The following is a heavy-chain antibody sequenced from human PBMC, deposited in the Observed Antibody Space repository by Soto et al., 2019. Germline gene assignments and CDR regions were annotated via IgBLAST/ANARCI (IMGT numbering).Heavy chain of an antibody. J-gene: IGHJ4*02. CDR1: GFTFNVYY. Sequence: EVQLVESGGGLVQPGGSLRLSCEASGFTFNVYYMTWVRQAPGKGLEWVASIKNDGSEQYYVDSVKGRFTISRDNAKNLIILQKNRPGAGDTALQYLSRENWFQDYWGQGTLVIVSS. V-gene: IGHV3-7*03. CDR3: SRENWFQDY. CDR2: IKNDGSEQ. D-gene: IGHD3-10*01.